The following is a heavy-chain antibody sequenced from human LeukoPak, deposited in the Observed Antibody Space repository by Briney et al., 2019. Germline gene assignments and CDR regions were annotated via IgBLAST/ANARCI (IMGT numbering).Heavy chain of an antibody. CDR2: IYPGDSDT. Sequence: GESLKISCKGSGYSFTSYWISWVRQMPGKGLEWMGIIYPGDSDTRYSPSFQGQVTISADKSISTAYLQWSSLKASDTAMYYCARGGYCSSTSCYTGYDYWGQGTLVTVSS. V-gene: IGHV5-51*01. J-gene: IGHJ4*02. CDR3: ARGGYCSSTSCYTGYDY. D-gene: IGHD2-2*02. CDR1: GYSFTSYW.